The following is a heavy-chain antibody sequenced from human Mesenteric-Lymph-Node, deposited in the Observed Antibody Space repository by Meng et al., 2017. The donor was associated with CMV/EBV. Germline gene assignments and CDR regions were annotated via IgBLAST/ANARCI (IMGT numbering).Heavy chain of an antibody. Sequence: GGSLRLSCAASGFTFSSYWMSWVRQAPGKGLEWVANIKQDGSEKYYVDSVKGRFTISRDNAKNSLYLQMNSLRAEDTAVYYCARWTLLRYFDWLFDYWGQGTLVTVSS. CDR2: IKQDGSEK. V-gene: IGHV3-7*01. CDR3: ARWTLLRYFDWLFDY. D-gene: IGHD3-9*01. J-gene: IGHJ4*02. CDR1: GFTFSSYW.